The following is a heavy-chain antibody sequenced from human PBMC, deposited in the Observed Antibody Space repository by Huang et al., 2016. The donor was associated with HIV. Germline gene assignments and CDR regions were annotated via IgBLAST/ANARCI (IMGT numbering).Heavy chain of an antibody. V-gene: IGHV3-30*14. CDR1: GFTFRDHP. CDR2: ISFDGRNK. J-gene: IGHJ4*02. D-gene: IGHD6-19*01. CDR3: ARDTTTVAGLDF. Sequence: QVQLVESGGGVVQPGRSLRLSCAVSGFTFRDHPMHWVRQAPGKGLDGVAVISFDGRNKFYADFVRGRFTISRDNSKNILYLQLNSLTPADTSIYYCARDTTTVAGLDFWGQGALVTVSS.